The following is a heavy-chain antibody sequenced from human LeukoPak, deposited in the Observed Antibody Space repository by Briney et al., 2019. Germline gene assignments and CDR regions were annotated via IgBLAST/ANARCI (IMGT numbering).Heavy chain of an antibody. CDR3: AKPITVSGATDGFDI. V-gene: IGHV3-7*01. D-gene: IGHD3-3*01. CDR1: GFTFSSYR. Sequence: PGGSLRLSCAASGFTFSSYRMNWVRQAPGKGLEWVANIKQDGSEKYYVDSVKGRFTISRDNAKNSLYLHMNSLRVEDTAVYYCAKPITVSGATDGFDIWGQGTMVTVSS. J-gene: IGHJ3*02. CDR2: IKQDGSEK.